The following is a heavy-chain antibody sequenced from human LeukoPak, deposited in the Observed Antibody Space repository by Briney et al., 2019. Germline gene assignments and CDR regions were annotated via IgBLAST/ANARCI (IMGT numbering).Heavy chain of an antibody. CDR2: ISGSGGST. V-gene: IGHV3-23*01. J-gene: IGHJ4*02. D-gene: IGHD6-19*01. CDR1: GFTYSSYA. Sequence: GGSLRLSCAASGFTYSSYAMSWVRQDPGKGLEWVSAISGSGGSTYYADSVKGRFTISRDNSKNTLYLQMNSLRAEDTAVYYCAKDRHPYSSGWYYFDYWGQGTLVTVSS. CDR3: AKDRHPYSSGWYYFDY.